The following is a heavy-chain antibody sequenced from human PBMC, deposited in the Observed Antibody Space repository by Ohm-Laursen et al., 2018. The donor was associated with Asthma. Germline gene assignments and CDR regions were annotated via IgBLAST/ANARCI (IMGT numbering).Heavy chain of an antibody. D-gene: IGHD3-22*01. Sequence: GASVKVSCKASGYIFTNYAIHWVRQAPGQRLEWMGWINAGNANTKYSQKFQGRVTITRDTSTNTGYMELSSLRSEDTAVYYCAREYYDSSGYYPNYYYGMDVWGQGTSVTVSS. V-gene: IGHV1-3*01. CDR3: AREYYDSSGYYPNYYYGMDV. J-gene: IGHJ6*02. CDR2: INAGNANT. CDR1: GYIFTNYA.